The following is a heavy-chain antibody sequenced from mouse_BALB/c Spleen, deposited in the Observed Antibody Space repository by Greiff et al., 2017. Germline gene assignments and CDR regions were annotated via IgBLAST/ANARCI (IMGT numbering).Heavy chain of an antibody. CDR3: ARGGYYGSSYWYFDV. CDR1: GFTFSSFG. Sequence: EVKVVESGGGLVQPGGSRKLSCAASGFTFSSFGMHWVRQAPEKGLEWVAYISSGSSTIYYADTVKGRFTISRDNPKNTLFLQMTSLRSEDTAMYYCARGGYYGSSYWYFDVWGAGTTVTVSS. D-gene: IGHD1-1*01. V-gene: IGHV5-17*02. J-gene: IGHJ1*01. CDR2: ISSGSSTI.